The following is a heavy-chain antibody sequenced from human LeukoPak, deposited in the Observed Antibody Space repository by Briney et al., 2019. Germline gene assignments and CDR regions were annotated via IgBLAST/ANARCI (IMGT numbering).Heavy chain of an antibody. V-gene: IGHV6-1*01. CDR3: ARAPHDCSSTSCYKGYYYYGMDV. CDR2: TYYRSKWYN. CDR1: GDSVSSNSAA. Sequence: SQTLSLTCAISGDSVSSNSAAWNWIRQSPSRGLEWLGRTYYRSKWYNDYAVSVKSRITINPDTSKNQFSLQLSSVTPEDTAVYYCARAPHDCSSTSCYKGYYYYGMDVWGQGTRVTVSS. D-gene: IGHD2-2*02. J-gene: IGHJ6*02.